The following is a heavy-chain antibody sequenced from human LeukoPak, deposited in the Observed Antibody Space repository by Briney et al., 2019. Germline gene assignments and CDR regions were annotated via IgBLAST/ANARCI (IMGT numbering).Heavy chain of an antibody. CDR2: ISYDGSNK. CDR3: AKGGDYDFWSGYYQNTGFDY. D-gene: IGHD3-3*01. CDR1: GFTFSSYA. J-gene: IGHJ4*02. V-gene: IGHV3-30*04. Sequence: GGSLRLSCAASGFTFSSYAMHWVRQAPGKGLEWVAVISYDGSNKYYADSVKGRFTISRDNSKNTLYLQMNSLRAEDTAVYYCAKGGDYDFWSGYYQNTGFDYWGQGTLVTVSS.